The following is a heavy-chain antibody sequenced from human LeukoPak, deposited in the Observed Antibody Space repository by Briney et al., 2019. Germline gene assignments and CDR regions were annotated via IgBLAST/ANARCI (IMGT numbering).Heavy chain of an antibody. Sequence: ASVKVSCKASGYTFTSYDINWVRQATGQGLEWMGWMNPNSGNTGYAQKFQGRVTMTRNTSISTAYMELSSLRSEDTAVYYCATDRAVYYYGSGSSRSFGYWGQGTLVTVSS. CDR2: MNPNSGNT. CDR3: ATDRAVYYYGSGSSRSFGY. V-gene: IGHV1-8*01. CDR1: GYTFTSYD. D-gene: IGHD3-10*01. J-gene: IGHJ4*02.